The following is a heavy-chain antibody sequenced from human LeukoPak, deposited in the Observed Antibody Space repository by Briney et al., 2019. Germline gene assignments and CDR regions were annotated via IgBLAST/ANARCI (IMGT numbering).Heavy chain of an antibody. V-gene: IGHV3-53*01. Sequence: PGGSLRLSCAASGFIVSSNYMSWVRQAPGKGLEWVSVISSGGNTYYPDSVKGRSTISRDNSKNTVFLQMNSLRAEDTAVYYCAREVRGYYFDYWGQGTLVTVSS. CDR2: ISSGGNT. J-gene: IGHJ4*02. D-gene: IGHD3-22*01. CDR3: AREVRGYYFDY. CDR1: GFIVSSNY.